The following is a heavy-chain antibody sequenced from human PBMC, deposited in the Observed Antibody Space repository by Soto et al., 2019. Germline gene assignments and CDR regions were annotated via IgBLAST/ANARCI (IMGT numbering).Heavy chain of an antibody. CDR2: IDPSGGNT. CDR3: ARGYLDY. CDR1: RYNFITFY. Sequence: ASVKVSFKSSRYNFITFYMHWVRQAPGQGLEWMGIIDPSGGNTNYAQKFQGRVSMTRDTSTTTVYMELSSLRSEDTAVYYCARGYLDYWGQGTMVTVSS. J-gene: IGHJ4*02. D-gene: IGHD1-20*01. V-gene: IGHV1-46*01.